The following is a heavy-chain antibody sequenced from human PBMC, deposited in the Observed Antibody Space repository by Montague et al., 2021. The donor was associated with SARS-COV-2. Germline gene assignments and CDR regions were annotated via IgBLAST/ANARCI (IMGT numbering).Heavy chain of an antibody. J-gene: IGHJ4*02. Sequence: SETLSLTCAVSGGSISTDNWWSWVRRPPGKGLEWIGEIFHSGRTNYNPSLKSRVTISVDTSNNQFSLELSSVTAADTAIYYCARGSQRSHFDYWGQGILVTVSS. CDR1: GGSISTDNW. CDR3: ARGSQRSHFDY. V-gene: IGHV4-4*02. CDR2: IFHSGRT. D-gene: IGHD6-25*01.